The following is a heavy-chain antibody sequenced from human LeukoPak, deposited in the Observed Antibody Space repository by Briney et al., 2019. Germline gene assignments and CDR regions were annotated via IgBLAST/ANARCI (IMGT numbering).Heavy chain of an antibody. CDR1: GGSISSYY. Sequence: PSETLSLTCTVSGGSISSYYWSWIRQPPGKGLEWIGYIYYGGSTNYNPSLKSRVTISVDTSKNQFSLKLSSVTAADTAVYYCAAYGSGSYYWWFDPWGQGTLVTVSS. CDR3: AAYGSGSYYWWFDP. V-gene: IGHV4-59*08. CDR2: IYYGGST. J-gene: IGHJ5*02. D-gene: IGHD3-10*01.